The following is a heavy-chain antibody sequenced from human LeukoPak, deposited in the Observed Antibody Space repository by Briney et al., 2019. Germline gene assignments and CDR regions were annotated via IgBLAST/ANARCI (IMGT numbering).Heavy chain of an antibody. CDR3: AREVDATYFDY. Sequence: SQTLSLTCTVSGGSISSGGYYWSWIRQHPGKGLEWIGYIYYSGSTYYNPSLKSRVIISVDTSKNQFSLKLSSVTAADTAVYYCAREVDATYFDYWGQGTLVTVSS. J-gene: IGHJ4*02. V-gene: IGHV4-31*03. D-gene: IGHD2-15*01. CDR2: IYYSGST. CDR1: GGSISSGGYY.